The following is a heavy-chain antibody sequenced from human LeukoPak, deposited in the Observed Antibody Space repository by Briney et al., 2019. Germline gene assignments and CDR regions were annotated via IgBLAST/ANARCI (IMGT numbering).Heavy chain of an antibody. CDR1: DRSISGCDHY. CDR3: ARAAIPAATLTPLDS. CDR2: IYYSGST. V-gene: IGHV4-30-4*02. Sequence: SETLSLTCTVSDRSISGCDHYWRWIRQPPGKGLEWIGYIYYSGSTYYNPSLKSRVIISVDTPKSKFSLTLSPITGAATSVYYCARAAIPAATLTPLDSWGQGTLVTVSS. J-gene: IGHJ5*02. D-gene: IGHD2-2*01.